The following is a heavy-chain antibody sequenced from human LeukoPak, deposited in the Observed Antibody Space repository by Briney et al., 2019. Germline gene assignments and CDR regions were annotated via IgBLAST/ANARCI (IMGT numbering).Heavy chain of an antibody. Sequence: GGSLRLSCAASGFAFSYYGMHWVRHAPGKGLEWVAVISHDGSNIHYGDSVKGRFTISRDNSKNTVYLQMNSLRAEDTAIYYCAKDPYRVVVATGNYLDPWGQGTLVTVSS. CDR1: GFAFSYYG. J-gene: IGHJ5*02. CDR3: AKDPYRVVVATGNYLDP. CDR2: ISHDGSNI. V-gene: IGHV3-30*18. D-gene: IGHD2-15*01.